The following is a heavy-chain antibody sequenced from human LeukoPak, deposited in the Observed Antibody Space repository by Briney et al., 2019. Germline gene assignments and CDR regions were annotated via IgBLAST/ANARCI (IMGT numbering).Heavy chain of an antibody. J-gene: IGHJ4*02. CDR1: GGSISSGGYY. V-gene: IGHV4-31*03. CDR2: IYYSGST. CDR3: ASWEPNDY. Sequence: SETLSLTCTVSGGSISSGGYYWSWLRQHPGKGLEWIGYIYYSGSTYYNPSLKSRFTISVDTSKNQFSLKLSSVTAADTAVYYCASWEPNDYWGQGTLVTVSS. D-gene: IGHD1-26*01.